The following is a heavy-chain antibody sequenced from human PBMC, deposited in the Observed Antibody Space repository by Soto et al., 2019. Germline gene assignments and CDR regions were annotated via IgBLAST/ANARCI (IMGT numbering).Heavy chain of an antibody. J-gene: IGHJ6*02. CDR3: ARYIPGVRYYGMDV. CDR1: GCTFSSYA. D-gene: IGHD2-2*01. CDR2: IGESGTPT. V-gene: IGHV3-23*01. Sequence: GSLRLSDEASGCTFSSYAMKWVRQAPGKGLEWVSLIGESGTPTYYADSVKGRFTISRDNSGSTLFLEMYSLRAEDTAVYYCARYIPGVRYYGMDVWGQGTTVTVSS.